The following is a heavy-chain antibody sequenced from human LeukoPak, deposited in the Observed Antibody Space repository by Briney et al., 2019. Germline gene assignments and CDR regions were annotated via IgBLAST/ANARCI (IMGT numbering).Heavy chain of an antibody. Sequence: PSETLSLTCTVSGGSISSYYWSWIRQPPGKGLEWIGYIYYSGSTNYNPSLKSRVTISVDTSKNQFSLKLSSVTAADTAVYYCARNLGAAAGNFDYWGQGTPVTVSS. J-gene: IGHJ4*02. CDR3: ARNLGAAAGNFDY. D-gene: IGHD6-13*01. CDR1: GGSISSYY. CDR2: IYYSGST. V-gene: IGHV4-59*01.